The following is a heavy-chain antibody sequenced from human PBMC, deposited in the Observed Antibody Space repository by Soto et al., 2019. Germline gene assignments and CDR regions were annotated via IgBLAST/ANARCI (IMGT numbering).Heavy chain of an antibody. J-gene: IGHJ2*01. V-gene: IGHV3-53*02. CDR3: ARERWGSWYFDL. CDR1: GFTVSSNY. D-gene: IGHD7-27*01. Sequence: EVQLVETGGGLIQPGGSLRLSCAASGFTVSSNYMSWVRQAPGEGLEWVSDIYSGGSTYYADSVKGRFTISRDNSKNTLYLQMNSLSAEDSAVYYCARERWGSWYFDLWGRGTLVTVSS. CDR2: IYSGGST.